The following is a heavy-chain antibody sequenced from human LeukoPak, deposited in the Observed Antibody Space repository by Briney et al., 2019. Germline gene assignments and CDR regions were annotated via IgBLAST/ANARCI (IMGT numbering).Heavy chain of an antibody. V-gene: IGHV3-30*02. Sequence: GGSLRLSCAASGFTFSSYAMHWVRQAPGEGLEWVSYISYEANNEQYAESVKGRFTISRDNSKNTLYLQMNSLRPEDTAVYYCAKVVGGLVPAPTDYWGQGTLVTVSS. D-gene: IGHD2-2*01. CDR2: ISYEANNE. CDR3: AKVVGGLVPAPTDY. CDR1: GFTFSSYA. J-gene: IGHJ4*02.